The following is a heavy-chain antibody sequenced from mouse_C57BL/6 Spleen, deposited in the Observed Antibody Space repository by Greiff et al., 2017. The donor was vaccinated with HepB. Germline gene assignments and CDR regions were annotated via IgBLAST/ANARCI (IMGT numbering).Heavy chain of an antibody. Sequence: QVQLQQPGAELVKPGASVKLSCKASGYTFTSYWMHWVKQRPGQGLEWIGMIHPNSGSTNYNEKFKSKATLTVVKSSSTAYMQLSSLTSEDSAVYYCAKDYYDYDGYFDVWGTGTTVTVSS. J-gene: IGHJ1*03. CDR1: GYTFTSYW. V-gene: IGHV1-64*01. CDR3: AKDYYDYDGYFDV. D-gene: IGHD2-4*01. CDR2: IHPNSGST.